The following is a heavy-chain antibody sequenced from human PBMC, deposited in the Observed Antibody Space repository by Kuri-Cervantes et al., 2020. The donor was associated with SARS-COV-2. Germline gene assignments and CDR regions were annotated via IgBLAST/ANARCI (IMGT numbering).Heavy chain of an antibody. Sequence: ASVNVSCKVSGYTFTELFMHWVRQVPGKGLEWMGGFDLEDGETIYAQKFRGRVTMTEDTSTDTAYMNLSSLRSEDTAVYYCAREGSMVRDPFDPWAREPWSPSPQ. CDR1: GYTFTELF. J-gene: IGHJ5*02. V-gene: IGHV1-24*01. CDR2: FDLEDGET. D-gene: IGHD3-10*01. CDR3: AREGSMVRDPFDP.